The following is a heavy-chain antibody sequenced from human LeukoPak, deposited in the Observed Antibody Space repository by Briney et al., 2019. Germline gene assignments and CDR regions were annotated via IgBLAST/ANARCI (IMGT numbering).Heavy chain of an antibody. V-gene: IGHV4-4*07. Sequence: SETLSLTCTVSGGSISSYYWSWIRQPAGKGLEWIGRIYTSGSTNYNPSLKSRVTISVDTSKNQFSLKLSPVTAADTAVYYCARLLMGRWYRAYYYYYMDVWGKGTTVTISS. CDR2: IYTSGST. J-gene: IGHJ6*03. D-gene: IGHD6-13*01. CDR3: ARLLMGRWYRAYYYYYMDV. CDR1: GGSISSYY.